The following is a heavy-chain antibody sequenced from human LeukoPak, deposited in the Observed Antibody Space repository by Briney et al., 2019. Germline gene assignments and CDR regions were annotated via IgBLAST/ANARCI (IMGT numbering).Heavy chain of an antibody. CDR2: MNPNSGNT. V-gene: IGHV1-8*01. Sequence: ASVKVSCKASGYTLTSYDINWVRQAPRQGLEWVGWMNPNSGNTGYAQKFHGRVTMTRNTAITTAYMELSSLRSEDTAMYYCARVPSRGDKFDPWGQGTLVTVSS. CDR3: ARVPSRGDKFDP. D-gene: IGHD4-23*01. J-gene: IGHJ5*02. CDR1: GYTLTSYD.